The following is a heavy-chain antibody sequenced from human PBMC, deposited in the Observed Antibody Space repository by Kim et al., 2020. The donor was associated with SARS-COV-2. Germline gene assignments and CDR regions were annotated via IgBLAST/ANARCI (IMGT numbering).Heavy chain of an antibody. V-gene: IGHV4-30-2*01. CDR3: ATQRGDRRSWVAFDI. CDR2: IYHSGST. CDR1: GGSISSGGYS. Sequence: SETLSLTCAVSGGSISSGGYSWSWIRQPPGKGLEWIGYIYHSGSTYYNPSLKSRVTISVDRSKNQFSLKLSSVTAADTAVYYCATQRGDRRSWVAFDIWGQGTMVTVSS. D-gene: IGHD2-15*01. J-gene: IGHJ3*02.